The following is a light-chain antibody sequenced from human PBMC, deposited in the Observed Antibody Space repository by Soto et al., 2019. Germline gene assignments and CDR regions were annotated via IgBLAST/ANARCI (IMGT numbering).Light chain of an antibody. J-gene: IGLJ1*01. CDR1: SSDVGGYNY. CDR2: EVS. Sequence: QSALTQPASVSGSPGQSITISCTGTSSDVGGYNYVSWYQQHPGKAPKLMIYEVSNRPSGVSNRFSGSRSGNTASLTISGLQAEDEAEYTSSSTFVFGTGTKLTVL. CDR3: SSTFV. V-gene: IGLV2-14*01.